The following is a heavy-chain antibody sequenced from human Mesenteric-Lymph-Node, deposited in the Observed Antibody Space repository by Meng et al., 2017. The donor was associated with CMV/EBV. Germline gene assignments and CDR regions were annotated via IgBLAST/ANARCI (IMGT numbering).Heavy chain of an antibody. CDR2: IYYSGST. J-gene: IGHJ6*02. CDR1: GGSISSYY. V-gene: IGHV4-59*01. Sequence: SETLSLTCTVSGGSISSYYWSWIRQPPGKELEWIGYIYYSGSTNYNPSLESRVTMSVDTSKNQFSLNLRSVTAADTAVYYCTRSASSHYYGMDIWGQGTTVTVSS. CDR3: TRSASSHYYGMDI.